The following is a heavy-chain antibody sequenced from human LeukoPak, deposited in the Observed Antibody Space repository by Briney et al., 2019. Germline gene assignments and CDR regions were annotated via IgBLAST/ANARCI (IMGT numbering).Heavy chain of an antibody. D-gene: IGHD3-16*02. J-gene: IGHJ4*02. CDR1: GGSISSYY. V-gene: IGHV4-59*12. CDR3: ARAKRLGDLSLGY. Sequence: PSETLSLTCTVSGGSISSYYWSWIRQPPGKGLEWIGNIYYSGTTNYNPSLKSRVTISVDTSKNQFSLRLSSVTAADTAVYYCARAKRLGDLSLGYWGQGTLVTVSS. CDR2: IYYSGTT.